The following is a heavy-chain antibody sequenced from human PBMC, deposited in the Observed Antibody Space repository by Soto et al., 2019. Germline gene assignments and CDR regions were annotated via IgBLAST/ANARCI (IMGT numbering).Heavy chain of an antibody. CDR1: GGSISSYY. CDR2: IYYSGST. V-gene: IGHV4-59*01. CDR3: ARGGGYYGSGSYYNPDYYYYGMDV. Sequence: SETLSLTCTVSGGSISSYYWSWIRQPPGKGLEWIGYIYYSGSTNYNPSLKSRVTISVDTSKNQFSLKLSSVTAADTAVYYCARGGGYYGSGSYYNPDYYYYGMDVWGQGTTVT. D-gene: IGHD3-10*01. J-gene: IGHJ6*02.